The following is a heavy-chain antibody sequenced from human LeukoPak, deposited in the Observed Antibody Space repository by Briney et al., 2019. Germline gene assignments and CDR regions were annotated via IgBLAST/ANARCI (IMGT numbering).Heavy chain of an antibody. J-gene: IGHJ4*02. Sequence: GGSLRLSCAASGFTFSNSGMHWVRQAPGKGLEWVAFIQFDEGNKFYADSVRGRFTISRDISKNTLYLQMNSLRLEDMALYYCAKPSGSGVDYWGRGTRVTVSS. CDR3: AKPSGSGVDY. V-gene: IGHV3-30*02. CDR2: IQFDEGNK. CDR1: GFTFSNSG. D-gene: IGHD1-26*01.